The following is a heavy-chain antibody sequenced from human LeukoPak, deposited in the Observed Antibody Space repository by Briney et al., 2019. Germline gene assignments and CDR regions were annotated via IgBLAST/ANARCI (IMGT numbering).Heavy chain of an antibody. J-gene: IGHJ4*02. CDR1: GFTFSSYA. Sequence: PGGSLRLSCAASGFTFSSYAMSWVRQAPGKGLEWVSAISGSGGSTYYADSVKGRFTISRDNSKNTLYLQMNSLRAEDTAVYYCAKDTALIARTTVTTGFSPQDYWGQGTLVTVSS. D-gene: IGHD4-17*01. V-gene: IGHV3-23*01. CDR3: AKDTALIARTTVTTGFSPQDY. CDR2: ISGSGGST.